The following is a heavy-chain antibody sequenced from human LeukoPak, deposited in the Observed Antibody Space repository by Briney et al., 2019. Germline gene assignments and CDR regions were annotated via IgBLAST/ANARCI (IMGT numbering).Heavy chain of an antibody. D-gene: IGHD2-2*01. CDR2: IYYSGST. CDR3: ARLQLYCSSTSCYITPAHYWYFDL. CDR1: GGSISSSSYY. Sequence: SETLSLTCTVSGGSISSSSYYWGWIRQPPGKGLEWIGSIYYSGSTYYNPSLKSRVTISVDTSKNQFSLKLSSVTAADTAVYYCARLQLYCSSTSCYITPAHYWYFDLWGRGTLVTVSS. V-gene: IGHV4-39*01. J-gene: IGHJ2*01.